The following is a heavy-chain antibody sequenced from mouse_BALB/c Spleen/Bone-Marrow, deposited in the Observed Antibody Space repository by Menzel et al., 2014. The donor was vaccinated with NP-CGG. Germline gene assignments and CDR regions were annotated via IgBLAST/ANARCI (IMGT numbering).Heavy chain of an antibody. CDR2: ISGGGSYT. D-gene: IGHD2-4*01. Sequence: EVQLVESGGGLVKPGGSLKLSCAASGFTFSSCGMSWVRQTPEKRLEWVATISGGGSYTYYPDSVKGRFTISRDNAKNNLFLQMTCLRSEDTAMYYCARGYDYGFAYWGQGTLVTVSA. CDR1: GFTFSSCG. V-gene: IGHV5-9-2*01. J-gene: IGHJ3*01. CDR3: ARGYDYGFAY.